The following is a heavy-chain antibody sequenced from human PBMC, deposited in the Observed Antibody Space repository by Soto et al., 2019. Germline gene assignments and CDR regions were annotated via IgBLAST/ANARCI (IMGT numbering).Heavy chain of an antibody. CDR3: AKDGGGYNYGYVMLDKYYYGMDV. Sequence: QVQLVESGGGVVQPGRSLRLSCAASGFTFSTYAIHWVRQAPGKGLEWVAVISYDGANKYYADSVRGRFTISRDNSKKTLFLQMSSLRAEDTAVYYCAKDGGGYNYGYVMLDKYYYGMDVCGQGTTVNVSS. CDR2: ISYDGANK. J-gene: IGHJ6*02. CDR1: GFTFSTYA. D-gene: IGHD5-18*01. V-gene: IGHV3-30-3*01.